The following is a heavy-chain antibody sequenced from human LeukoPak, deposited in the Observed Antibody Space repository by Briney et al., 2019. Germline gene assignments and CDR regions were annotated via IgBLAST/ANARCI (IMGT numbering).Heavy chain of an antibody. Sequence: NSGGSLGLSCAASGFTFSSYSMNWVRQAPGKGLEWVSSISSSSYIYYADSVKGRFTISRDNAKNSLYLQMNSLRAEDTAVYYCARDGIAVAGIEDYWGQGTLVTVSS. D-gene: IGHD6-19*01. CDR1: GFTFSSYS. J-gene: IGHJ4*02. CDR2: ISSSSYI. CDR3: ARDGIAVAGIEDY. V-gene: IGHV3-21*01.